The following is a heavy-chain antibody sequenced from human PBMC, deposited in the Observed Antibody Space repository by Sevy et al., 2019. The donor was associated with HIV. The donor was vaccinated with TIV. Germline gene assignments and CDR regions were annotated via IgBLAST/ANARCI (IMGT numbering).Heavy chain of an antibody. CDR3: AKDRVAAAGNGGYYYYYGMDV. Sequence: GGSLRLSCTASGFTFSSYDMNWVRQAPGKGLEWVSAISGSGGSTYYADSVKGRFTISRDNSKNTLYLQMNSLRAEDTAVYYCAKDRVAAAGNGGYYYYYGMDVWGQGTTVTVSS. V-gene: IGHV3-23*01. J-gene: IGHJ6*02. D-gene: IGHD6-13*01. CDR1: GFTFSSYD. CDR2: ISGSGGST.